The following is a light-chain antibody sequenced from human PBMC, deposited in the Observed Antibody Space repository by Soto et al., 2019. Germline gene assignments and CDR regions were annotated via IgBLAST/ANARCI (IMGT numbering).Light chain of an antibody. CDR2: YDN. J-gene: IGLJ1*01. CDR1: NANIGSST. V-gene: IGLV1-44*01. CDR3: AAWDDSLNGRV. Sequence: QSALTQPPSASGSRGQRVTSSCSGINANIGSSTVNWYQQLPGTAPKLLIYYDNLRPSGVPDRISGSKSGTSASLAISGLQSDDEADYYCAAWDDSLNGRVFGTGTKVTVL.